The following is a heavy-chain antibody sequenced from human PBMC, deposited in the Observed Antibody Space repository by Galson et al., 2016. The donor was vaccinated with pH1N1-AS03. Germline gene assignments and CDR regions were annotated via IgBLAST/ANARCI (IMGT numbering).Heavy chain of an antibody. CDR1: GGSSSSISYY. J-gene: IGHJ4*02. D-gene: IGHD3-9*01. CDR3: ARHSDFDWLGPPYYFDY. Sequence: ETLSLTCTVSGGSSSSISYYWGWIRQSPGMGLEWIGSVYYSGNTFNNPPLKSRATIAMDTSKTQFSLNLTAVTTADTAVYYCARHSDFDWLGPPYYFDYWGQGTLVTVSP. V-gene: IGHV4-39*01. CDR2: VYYSGNT.